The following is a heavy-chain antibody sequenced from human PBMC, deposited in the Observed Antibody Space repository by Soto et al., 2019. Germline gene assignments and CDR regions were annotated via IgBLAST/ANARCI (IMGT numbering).Heavy chain of an antibody. CDR3: ASRPRDRGPGF. CDR2: ISYSGST. J-gene: IGHJ4*02. D-gene: IGHD2-15*01. Sequence: QPPGKRLEWIGYISYSGSTDYNPSLKSRVTISGDTSKNQFSLKVSSVTAADTAVYFCASRPRDRGPGFWGEATLVSVSS. V-gene: IGHV4-59*01.